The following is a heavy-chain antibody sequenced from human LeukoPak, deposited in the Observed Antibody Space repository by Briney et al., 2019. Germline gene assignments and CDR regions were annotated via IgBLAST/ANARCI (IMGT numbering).Heavy chain of an antibody. J-gene: IGHJ4*02. CDR1: GFTFSSYG. CDR3: ARPNWNDEYFDY. V-gene: IGHV3-30*02. Sequence: PGGSLRLSCAASGFTFSSYGMHWVRQAPGKGLEWVAFIRYDGSNKYYADSVKGRFTISRDNSKNSLYLQMNSLRAEDTAVYYCARPNWNDEYFDYWGQGTLVTVSS. CDR2: IRYDGSNK. D-gene: IGHD1-20*01.